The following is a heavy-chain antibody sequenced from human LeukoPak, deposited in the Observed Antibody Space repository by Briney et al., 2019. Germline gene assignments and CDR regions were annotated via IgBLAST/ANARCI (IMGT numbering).Heavy chain of an antibody. V-gene: IGHV3-23*01. CDR1: GFTFSSYE. Sequence: GGSLRLSCAASGFTFSSYEMNWVRQAPGKGLEWVSAISGSGGSTYYADSVKGRFTISRDNSKNTLYLQMNSLRAEDTAVYYCAKGLHPDRYCSGGSCYFVDYWGQGTLVTVSS. CDR3: AKGLHPDRYCSGGSCYFVDY. CDR2: ISGSGGST. J-gene: IGHJ4*02. D-gene: IGHD2-15*01.